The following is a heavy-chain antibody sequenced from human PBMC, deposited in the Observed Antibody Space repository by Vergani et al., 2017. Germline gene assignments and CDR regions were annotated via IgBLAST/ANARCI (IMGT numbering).Heavy chain of an antibody. CDR3: AKGGDSGSYSGHYYYMDV. Sequence: EVQLLESGGGLVQPGGSLRLSCAASEFTFSSYAMSWVRQAPGKGLEWVSAISGSGGRTYYADSVKGRFTMSRDNSKNTLYLQMHSLRAEDTAVYYCAKGGDSGSYSGHYYYMDVWGKGTTVTVSS. V-gene: IGHV3-23*01. D-gene: IGHD1-26*01. CDR1: EFTFSSYA. J-gene: IGHJ6*03. CDR2: ISGSGGRT.